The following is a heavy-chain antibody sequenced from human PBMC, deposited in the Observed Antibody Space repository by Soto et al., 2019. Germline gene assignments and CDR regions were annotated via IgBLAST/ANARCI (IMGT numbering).Heavy chain of an antibody. CDR1: GGSISSSSYY. J-gene: IGHJ5*02. CDR2: IYYSGST. Sequence: QLQLQESGPGLVKPSETLSLTCTVSGGSISSSSYYWGWIRQPPGKGLEWLGSIYYSGSTYYNPYLKSRVPISGDTSKNQFSLKLSSVPAADTAVYYCARQGHLIAAAGQYNWFDPWGQGTLVTVSS. D-gene: IGHD6-13*01. V-gene: IGHV4-39*01. CDR3: ARQGHLIAAAGQYNWFDP.